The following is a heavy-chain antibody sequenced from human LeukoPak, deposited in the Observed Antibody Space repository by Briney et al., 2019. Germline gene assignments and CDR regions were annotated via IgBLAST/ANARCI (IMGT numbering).Heavy chain of an antibody. CDR2: IYHSGST. Sequence: PAETLSLTCAVSGGSISSSNWWSWVRQPPRKGLEWIGEIYHSGSTNYNPSLKSRVTMSGDTSKNQFSLKLSSVTAADTAVYYCAGMAGAFDYWGQGTLVTVSS. D-gene: IGHD5-24*01. CDR3: AGMAGAFDY. V-gene: IGHV4-4*02. CDR1: GGSISSSNW. J-gene: IGHJ4*02.